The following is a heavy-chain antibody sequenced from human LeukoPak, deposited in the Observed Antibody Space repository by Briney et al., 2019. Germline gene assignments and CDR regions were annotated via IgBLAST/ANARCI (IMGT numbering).Heavy chain of an antibody. J-gene: IGHJ3*02. CDR2: ISGSGGST. V-gene: IGHV3-23*01. D-gene: IGHD3-22*01. Sequence: GGSLRLSCAASGFTFSSYAMSWVRQAPGKGLEWVSAISGSGGSTYSADSVKGRFTISRDNAKNSLYLQMNSLRPEDTALYYCAKGRPSYFEHTGITHGFDIWGQGTVVTVSS. CDR1: GFTFSSYA. CDR3: AKGRPSYFEHTGITHGFDI.